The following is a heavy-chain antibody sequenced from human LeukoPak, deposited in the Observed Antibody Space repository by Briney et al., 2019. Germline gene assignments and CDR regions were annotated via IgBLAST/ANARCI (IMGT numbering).Heavy chain of an antibody. Sequence: ASVKVSCKASGYTFTKYAMYWVRQAPGQGLEWLGWINTDTQKPAYAQGFTGRFVFSLDTSVTTAYLQISSLKVDDTAVYYCASPVATGQDAFDIWGQGTLVTVSS. J-gene: IGHJ3*02. D-gene: IGHD5-12*01. CDR2: INTDTQKP. CDR1: GYTFTKYA. CDR3: ASPVATGQDAFDI. V-gene: IGHV7-4-1*02.